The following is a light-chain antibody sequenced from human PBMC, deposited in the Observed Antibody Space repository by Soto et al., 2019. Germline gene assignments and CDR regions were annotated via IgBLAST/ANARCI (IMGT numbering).Light chain of an antibody. Sequence: QSVLTQPPSVSGAPGQRVTISCTGSSSNIGAGYNVQWYQQLPGTAPKLLMYDNSNRPSGVPDRFSGSKSDTSASLAITGLQAEDEADYYCQSYDSSLSGWVFGGGTKLTVL. CDR3: QSYDSSLSGWV. J-gene: IGLJ3*02. CDR1: SSNIGAGYN. CDR2: DNS. V-gene: IGLV1-40*01.